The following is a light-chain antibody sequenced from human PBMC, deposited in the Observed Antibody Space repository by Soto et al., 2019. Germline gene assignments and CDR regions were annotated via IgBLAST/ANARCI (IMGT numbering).Light chain of an antibody. CDR1: QGISSY. V-gene: IGKV1-9*01. CDR3: QQLNSYPA. J-gene: IGKJ3*01. Sequence: DIQLTQSPSFLSASVGDRVTITCRASQGISSYLAWYQQKPGKAPKLLIYAASTLQSGVPSRFSGSGSGTEFTLKISSLQPEDFAAYYCQQLNSYPAFGPGTKVDIK. CDR2: AAS.